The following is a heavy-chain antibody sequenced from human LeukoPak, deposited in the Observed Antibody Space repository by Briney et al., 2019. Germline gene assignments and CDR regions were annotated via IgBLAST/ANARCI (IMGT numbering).Heavy chain of an antibody. CDR2: IYHSGST. D-gene: IGHD3-16*01. CDR3: ASYLRGSYFDY. V-gene: IGHV4-39*01. CDR1: GGSISSYY. Sequence: KPSETLSLTCTVSGGSISSYYWGWIRQPPGKGLEWIATIYHSGSTYYNPSLKSRVTISVDTFKNQFSLRLSSVTAADTAVYYCASYLRGSYFDYWGQGTLVTVSS. J-gene: IGHJ4*02.